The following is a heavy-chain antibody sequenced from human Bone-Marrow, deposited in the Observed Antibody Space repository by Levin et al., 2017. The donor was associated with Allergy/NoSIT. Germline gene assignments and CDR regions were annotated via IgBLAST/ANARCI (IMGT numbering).Heavy chain of an antibody. CDR2: ITSIGDST. CDR3: ARDPGRGYYDSSGYSGDH. CDR1: GFTFRHYT. Sequence: GGSLRLSCAASGFTFRHYTMNWVRQAPGKGLEWVSCITSIGDSTYYADSLKGRFTISRDNSKNSLYLQLNRLRDEDTAMYYCARDPGRGYYDSSGYSGDHWGQGTLVTVSS. D-gene: IGHD3-22*01. J-gene: IGHJ4*02. V-gene: IGHV3-48*02.